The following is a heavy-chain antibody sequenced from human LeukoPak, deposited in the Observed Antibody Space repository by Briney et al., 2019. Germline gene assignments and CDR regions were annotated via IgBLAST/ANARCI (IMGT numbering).Heavy chain of an antibody. Sequence: GRSLRLSCAASGFTFSTYAMHWVRHAPGKGLEWVAVISYDGSNTYYADPVKGRCTITRDNYKNTLYLQLNSLRAEDTAVYDCARVSTYYYASGSSGSHYFDYWGQGTLVTVSS. J-gene: IGHJ4*02. CDR2: ISYDGSNT. V-gene: IGHV3-30*16. CDR1: GFTFSTYA. D-gene: IGHD3-10*01. CDR3: ARVSTYYYASGSSGSHYFDY.